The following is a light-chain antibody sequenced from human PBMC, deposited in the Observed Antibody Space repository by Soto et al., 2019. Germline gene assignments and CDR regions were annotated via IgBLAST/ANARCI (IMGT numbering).Light chain of an antibody. J-gene: IGKJ4*01. V-gene: IGKV3-15*01. CDR2: CAS. Sequence: EIVMTQSQATLSVSPGESSTLSCRASQSVSINLAWYQQKPGQAPRLLIYCASTRATGLPTRFSGSGSGTKFTPTISSLQSEDFAVYYCQQYNNWPPLTFGGGTKVDIK. CDR3: QQYNNWPPLT. CDR1: QSVSIN.